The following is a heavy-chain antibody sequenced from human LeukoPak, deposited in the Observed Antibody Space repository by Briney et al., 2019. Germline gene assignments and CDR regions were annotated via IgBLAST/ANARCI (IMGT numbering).Heavy chain of an antibody. J-gene: IGHJ4*02. V-gene: IGHV4-34*01. CDR2: INHSGST. CDR1: GGSFSGYY. Sequence: SXTLSLTCAVYGGSFSGYYWSWIRQPPGKGLEWIGEINHSGSTNYNPSLKSRVTISVDTSKNQFSLKLSSVTAADTAVYYCARWDDSSGYYYFDYWGQGTLVTVSS. D-gene: IGHD3-22*01. CDR3: ARWDDSSGYYYFDY.